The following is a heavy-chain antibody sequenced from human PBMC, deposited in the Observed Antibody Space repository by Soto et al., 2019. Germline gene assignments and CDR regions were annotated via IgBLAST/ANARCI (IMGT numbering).Heavy chain of an antibody. D-gene: IGHD3-22*01. CDR3: ARDRGYYDSSDFPRGMDV. Sequence: GASVKVSCKASGYTFTSYGISWVRQAPGQGLEWMGWISAYNGNTNYAQKLQGRVTMTTDTSTSTAYMELRSLRSDDTAVYYCARDRGYYDSSDFPRGMDVWGQGTTVTVSS. V-gene: IGHV1-18*04. CDR2: ISAYNGNT. CDR1: GYTFTSYG. J-gene: IGHJ6*02.